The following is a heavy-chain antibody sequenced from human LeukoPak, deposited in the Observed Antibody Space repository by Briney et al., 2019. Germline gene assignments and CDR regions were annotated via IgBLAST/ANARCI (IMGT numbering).Heavy chain of an antibody. D-gene: IGHD1-20*01. CDR1: GFTFSSYG. Sequence: GGSLRLSCAASGFTFSSYGMHWVRQAPGKGLEWVAFIRYDGSNKYYADSVKGRFTISRDNAKNSLYLQMNSLRAEDTAVYYCARDNWNDMGFMYWGQGTLVTVSS. J-gene: IGHJ4*02. V-gene: IGHV3-30*02. CDR3: ARDNWNDMGFMY. CDR2: IRYDGSNK.